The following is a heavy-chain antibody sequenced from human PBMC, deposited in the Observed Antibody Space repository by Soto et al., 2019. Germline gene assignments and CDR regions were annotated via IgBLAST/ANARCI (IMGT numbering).Heavy chain of an antibody. CDR1: GFTVSNNY. CDR3: ARNQPVTTFGY. V-gene: IGHV3-53*02. Sequence: EVQLVETGGGLIQPGGSLRLSCAASGFTVSNNYMSWVRQAPGKGLECVSIIYSGGTTYYADSVRGRFTISRDHSKNTLHLQMNSLRADDTAVYFCARNQPVTTFGYWGQGTLVTVSS. J-gene: IGHJ4*02. D-gene: IGHD4-17*01. CDR2: IYSGGTT.